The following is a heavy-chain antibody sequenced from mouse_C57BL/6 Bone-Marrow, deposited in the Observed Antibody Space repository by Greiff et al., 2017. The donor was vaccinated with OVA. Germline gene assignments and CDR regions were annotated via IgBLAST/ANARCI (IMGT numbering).Heavy chain of an antibody. V-gene: IGHV10-1*01. Sequence: EVQVVESGGGLVQPKGSLKLSCAASGFSFNTYAMNWVRQAPGKGLEWVARIRSKSNNYATYYADSVKDRFTISRDDSESMLYLQMNNLKTEDTAVYYCVRQSYNGNYYFDYWGQGTTLTVSS. CDR2: IRSKSNNYAT. D-gene: IGHD2-1*01. CDR1: GFSFNTYA. J-gene: IGHJ2*01. CDR3: VRQSYNGNYYFDY.